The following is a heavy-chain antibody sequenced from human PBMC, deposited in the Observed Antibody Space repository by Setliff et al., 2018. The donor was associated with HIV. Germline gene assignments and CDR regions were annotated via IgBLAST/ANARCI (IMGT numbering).Heavy chain of an antibody. CDR1: GLIFSSYW. CDR3: AREYAMAARY. Sequence: PGGSLRLSCAASGLIFSSYWMSWVRQAPGKGLEWVANIKQDGSEKYYVDSVKGRFTISRDNAKNSLYLQMNSLRVEDTAVYYCAREYAMAARYWGRGTLVTVSS. J-gene: IGHJ4*02. V-gene: IGHV3-7*03. CDR2: IKQDGSEK. D-gene: IGHD2-15*01.